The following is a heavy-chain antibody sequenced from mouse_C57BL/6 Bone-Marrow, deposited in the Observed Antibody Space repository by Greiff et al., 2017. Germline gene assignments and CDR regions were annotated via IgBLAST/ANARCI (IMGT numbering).Heavy chain of an antibody. V-gene: IGHV14-2*01. CDR3: ARLYYGNARFAY. CDR1: GFNITDYY. D-gene: IGHD2-1*01. Sequence: EVQLQESGAELVKPGASVKLSCTASGFNITDYYMHWVKQRTEQGLEWIGRIDPEDGETKYAPKFQGKATITADTSSNTAYLQLSSLTSEDTAVYYCARLYYGNARFAYWGQGTLVTVSA. J-gene: IGHJ3*01. CDR2: IDPEDGET.